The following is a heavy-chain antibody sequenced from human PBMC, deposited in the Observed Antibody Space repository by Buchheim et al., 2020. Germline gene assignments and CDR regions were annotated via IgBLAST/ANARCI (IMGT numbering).Heavy chain of an antibody. D-gene: IGHD5-24*01. CDR1: GYTFTGYY. J-gene: IGHJ4*02. V-gene: IGHV3-30*18. CDR2: ISYDGSNK. CDR3: AKGALLATIFDY. Sequence: QVQLVQSGAEVKKPGASVKVSCKASGYTFTGYYMHWVRQAPGKGLEWVAVISYDGSNKYYADSVKGRFTISRDNSKNTLYLQMNSLRAEDTAVYYCAKGALLATIFDYWGQGTL.